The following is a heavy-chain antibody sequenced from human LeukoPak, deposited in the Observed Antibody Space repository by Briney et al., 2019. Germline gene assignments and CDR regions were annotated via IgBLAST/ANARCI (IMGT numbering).Heavy chain of an antibody. D-gene: IGHD3-22*01. CDR3: ALPEKGLDYYDSSGRFDY. J-gene: IGHJ4*02. CDR2: IIPIFGTA. CDR1: GGTFSSYA. Sequence: SVKVSCTASGGTFSSYAISRVRQAPGQGLEWMGGIIPIFGTANYAQKFQGRVTITADESSSTAYMELSSLRSEDTAVYYCALPEKGLDYYDSSGRFDYWGQGTLVTVPS. V-gene: IGHV1-69*13.